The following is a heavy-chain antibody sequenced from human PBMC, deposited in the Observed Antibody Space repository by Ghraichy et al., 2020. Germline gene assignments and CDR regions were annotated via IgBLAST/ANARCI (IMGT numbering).Heavy chain of an antibody. V-gene: IGHV4-61*01. CDR3: ATQAGGYKTAYFQD. CDR2: SYYSGST. Sequence: ESLNISCTVSGGSVTNGIFYWSWIRQHPEKGLEWIGASYYSGSTKYNPSLKSRVTISVDTSNNQFSLKLRSVTAADTAVYYCATQAGGYKTAYFQDWGQGTLVTVSS. D-gene: IGHD5-24*01. J-gene: IGHJ1*01. CDR1: GGSVTNGIFY.